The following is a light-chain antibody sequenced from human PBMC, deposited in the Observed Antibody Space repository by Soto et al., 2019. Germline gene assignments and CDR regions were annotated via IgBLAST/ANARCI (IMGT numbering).Light chain of an antibody. CDR2: QDT. J-gene: IGLJ2*01. Sequence: SSELTQPPSVSVSPGQTASITCSGDKLGDKYACWYQQRPGQSPVLLIYQDTKRPSGIPERFSGSTSGDTATLTISGTQAMDEADYYCQAWDSSTVVFGGRTKLTVL. CDR3: QAWDSSTVV. CDR1: KLGDKY. V-gene: IGLV3-1*01.